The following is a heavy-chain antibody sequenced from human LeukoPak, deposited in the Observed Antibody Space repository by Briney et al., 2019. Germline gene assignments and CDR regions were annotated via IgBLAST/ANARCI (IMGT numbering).Heavy chain of an antibody. CDR3: AREKYYDSSGSPDAFDI. D-gene: IGHD3-22*01. CDR1: GFTFSTYA. J-gene: IGHJ3*02. CDR2: ITAGSGSA. Sequence: HPGGSLRLSCTASGFTFSTYAMMWVRQIPGKGLEWVSAITAGSGSALYADSVKGRFTISRDNAKNSLYLQMNSLRAEDTAVYYCAREKYYDSSGSPDAFDIWGQGTMVTVSS. V-gene: IGHV3-23*01.